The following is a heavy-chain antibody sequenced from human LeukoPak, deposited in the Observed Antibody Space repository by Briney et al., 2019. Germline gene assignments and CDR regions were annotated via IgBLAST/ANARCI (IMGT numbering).Heavy chain of an antibody. D-gene: IGHD5-12*01. CDR3: ARVKKRWLRLNYYYYYMDV. Sequence: SETLSLTCTVSGGSISSYYWSWTRQPAGKGLEWIGRIYTSGSTNYNPSLKSRVTMSVDTSKNQFSLKLSSVTAADTAVYYCARVKKRWLRLNYYYYYMDVWGKGTTVTVSS. CDR2: IYTSGST. CDR1: GGSISSYY. J-gene: IGHJ6*03. V-gene: IGHV4-4*07.